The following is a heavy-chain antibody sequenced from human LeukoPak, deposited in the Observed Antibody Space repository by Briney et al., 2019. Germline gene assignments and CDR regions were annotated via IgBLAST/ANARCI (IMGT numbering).Heavy chain of an antibody. D-gene: IGHD6-13*01. CDR1: GGSISSGDYY. Sequence: PSETLSLTCTVSGGSISSGDYYWRWIRQPPGKGLEWIGYIYYSGSTYYNPSLKSRVTISVDTSKNQFSLKLSSVTAADTAVYYCARESVAAADNFDYWGQGTLVTVSS. V-gene: IGHV4-30-4*01. CDR3: ARESVAAADNFDY. CDR2: IYYSGST. J-gene: IGHJ4*02.